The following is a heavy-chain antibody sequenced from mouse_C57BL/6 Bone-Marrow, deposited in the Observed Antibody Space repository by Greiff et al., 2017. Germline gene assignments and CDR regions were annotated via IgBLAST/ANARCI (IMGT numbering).Heavy chain of an antibody. CDR3: ARGGGYYY. J-gene: IGHJ2*01. D-gene: IGHD2-3*01. CDR1: GYAFTNYL. Sequence: VQLQQSGAELVRPGTSVKVSCKASGYAFTNYLIEWVKQRPGQGLEWIGVINPGSGGTNYNEKFKGKATLTADKSSSTAYMQLSSLTSEDSAVYFCARGGGYYYWGQGTTRTVSS. CDR2: INPGSGGT. V-gene: IGHV1-54*01.